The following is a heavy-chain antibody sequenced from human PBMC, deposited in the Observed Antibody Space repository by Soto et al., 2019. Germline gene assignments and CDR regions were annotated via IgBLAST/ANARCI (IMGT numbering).Heavy chain of an antibody. CDR3: ARVAEPYYYYGMDV. V-gene: IGHV1-2*02. D-gene: IGHD2-15*01. J-gene: IGHJ6*02. Sequence: ASVEVSCKXSGYTFTGYYMHWVRQAPGQGLEWMGWINPNSGGTNYAQKFQGRVTMTRDTSISTAYMELSRLRSDDTAVYYCARVAEPYYYYGMDVWGQGTTVTVSS. CDR1: GYTFTGYY. CDR2: INPNSGGT.